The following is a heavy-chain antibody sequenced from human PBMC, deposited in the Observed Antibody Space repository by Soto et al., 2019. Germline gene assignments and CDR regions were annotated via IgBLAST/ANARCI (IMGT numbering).Heavy chain of an antibody. CDR3: ARAPRGNYGYPSYFDY. D-gene: IGHD3-10*01. Sequence: PSETLSLTCTVSGVSISSYYWSWIRQPTGKGLEWIGYIYYSGSTNYNPSLKSRVTISVDTSKNQFSLKLSSVTAADTAVYYCARAPRGNYGYPSYFDYWGQGTLVTVSS. J-gene: IGHJ4*02. V-gene: IGHV4-59*01. CDR2: IYYSGST. CDR1: GVSISSYY.